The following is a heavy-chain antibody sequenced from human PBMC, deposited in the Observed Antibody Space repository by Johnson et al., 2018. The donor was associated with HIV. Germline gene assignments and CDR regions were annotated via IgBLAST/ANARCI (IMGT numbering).Heavy chain of an antibody. CDR1: GFTFSSYA. Sequence: QVQLVESGGGVVQPGRSLRLSCAASGFTFSSYAMSWVRPAPGQGLEWVAFILSDGSKQFYGASVQGRFTISTDNSKNTLSLQMNSRRAEETGVYFCARVRRKNWNLGDPFDIWGQGTMVTVSS. V-gene: IGHV3-30*04. J-gene: IGHJ3*02. CDR3: ARVRRKNWNLGDPFDI. D-gene: IGHD1-7*01. CDR2: ILSDGSKQ.